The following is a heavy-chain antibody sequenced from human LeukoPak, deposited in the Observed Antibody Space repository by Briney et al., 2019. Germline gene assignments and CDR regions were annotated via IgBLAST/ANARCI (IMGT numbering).Heavy chain of an antibody. CDR3: ARLYYYDSSGYYPLGAFDI. D-gene: IGHD3-22*01. J-gene: IGHJ3*02. V-gene: IGHV5-51*01. CDR2: IYPGDSDT. Sequence: GESLKISCKGSGYSFTSYWIGWVRQMPGKGLEWMGIIYPGDSDTRYSPSFQGQVTISADKSISTAYLQWSSLKASDTAMYYCARLYYYDSSGYYPLGAFDIWGQGTMVTVSS. CDR1: GYSFTSYW.